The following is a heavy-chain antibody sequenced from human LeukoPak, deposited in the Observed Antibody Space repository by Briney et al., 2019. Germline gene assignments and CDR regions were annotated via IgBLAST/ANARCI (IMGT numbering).Heavy chain of an antibody. V-gene: IGHV3-23*01. J-gene: IGHJ4*02. CDR2: ISGSGGST. CDR1: GFTFSSYA. D-gene: IGHD4-11*01. Sequence: GGSLRLSCAAAGFTFSSYAMSWVRQAAGKGLEWVSAISGSGGSTYYADSVKGRFTISRDNSKNTLYLQMNSLRAEDTAVYYCAKDPRETTGYWGQGTLFTVSS. CDR3: AKDPRETTGY.